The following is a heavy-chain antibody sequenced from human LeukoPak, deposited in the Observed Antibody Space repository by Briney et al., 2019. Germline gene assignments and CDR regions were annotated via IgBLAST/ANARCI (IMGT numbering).Heavy chain of an antibody. J-gene: IGHJ4*02. CDR2: IKTDGSET. CDR1: GFSFRSYF. CDR3: VAYNWNYPDY. V-gene: IGHV3-74*01. D-gene: IGHD1-7*01. Sequence: AGGSLRLSCAASGFSFRSYFMYWVRQAPGKGLVWVSRIKTDGSETDYADSVKGRFTISRGNAKNTLYMQMNSLREEDTAVYYCVAYNWNYPDYWGQGTLVTVAS.